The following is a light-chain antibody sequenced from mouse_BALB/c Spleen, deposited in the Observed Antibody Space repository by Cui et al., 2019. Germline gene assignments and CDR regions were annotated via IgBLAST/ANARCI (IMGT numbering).Light chain of an antibody. Sequence: DIQITPSTSSQFASLGERVTITCRASKDVSTYLAWYQQKPGESPHLLIYSATTRSDGVPSRFSGSGSGTKYSFNISSLQAEDFVGYYCQQHYSTPYTFGGGTKLEIK. J-gene: IGKJ2*01. CDR1: KDVSTY. CDR2: SAT. V-gene: IGKV12-98*01. CDR3: QQHYSTPYT.